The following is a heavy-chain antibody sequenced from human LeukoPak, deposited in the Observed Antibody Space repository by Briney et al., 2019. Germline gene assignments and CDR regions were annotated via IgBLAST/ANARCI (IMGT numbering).Heavy chain of an antibody. D-gene: IGHD6-19*01. CDR1: GFTSDDYG. Sequence: GGSLRLSCAASGFTSDDYGMSWVRQAPGKWLEWVPGITWNGGSTGYADSVKGRFTISRDNAKNSLYLQMNSLRAEDTAFYYCARDPGDILVAGTFDYWGQGTLVTVSS. CDR3: ARDPGDILVAGTFDY. CDR2: ITWNGGST. V-gene: IGHV3-20*04. J-gene: IGHJ4*02.